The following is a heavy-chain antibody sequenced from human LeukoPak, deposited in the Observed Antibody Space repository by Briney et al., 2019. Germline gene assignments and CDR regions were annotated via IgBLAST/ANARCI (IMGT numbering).Heavy chain of an antibody. V-gene: IGHV1-2*02. CDR2: INPNSGGT. J-gene: IGHJ4*02. D-gene: IGHD2-15*01. CDR3: TTDVVVAAAIFDY. CDR1: GYTFTGYY. Sequence: ASVKVSCKASGYTFTGYYMHWVRQAPGQGLEWMGWINPNSGGTNYAQKFQGRVTMTRDTSISTAYMELSRLRSDDTAVYYCTTDVVVAAAIFDYWGQGTLVTVSS.